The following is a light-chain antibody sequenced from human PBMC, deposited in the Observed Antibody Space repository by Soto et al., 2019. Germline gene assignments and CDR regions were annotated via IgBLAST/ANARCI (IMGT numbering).Light chain of an antibody. Sequence: EIVMMQSPDTLSVSPGESATLSCRARQSISNNLAWYQQKPGQAPRLLIYGASTRTTGIPARFSGSGSGTEFTLTISSLQSEDFAVYYCQQYNNWPYTFAQGTKLEIK. V-gene: IGKV3-15*01. J-gene: IGKJ2*01. CDR3: QQYNNWPYT. CDR2: GAS. CDR1: QSISNN.